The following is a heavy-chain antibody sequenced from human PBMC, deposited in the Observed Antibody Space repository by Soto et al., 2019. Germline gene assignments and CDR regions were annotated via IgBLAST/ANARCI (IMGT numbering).Heavy chain of an antibody. CDR2: ISSSGSTI. V-gene: IGHV3-11*01. J-gene: IGHJ4*02. Sequence: GGSLRLSCAASGFSFRHYYMSWIRRAPGKGLEWVSYISSSGSTIYYADSVKGRFTISRDNAKNSLYLQMNSLRAEDTAVYYFAREPGAAETHDYWGQGTLVTVSS. CDR1: GFSFRHYY. D-gene: IGHD6-13*01. CDR3: AREPGAAETHDY.